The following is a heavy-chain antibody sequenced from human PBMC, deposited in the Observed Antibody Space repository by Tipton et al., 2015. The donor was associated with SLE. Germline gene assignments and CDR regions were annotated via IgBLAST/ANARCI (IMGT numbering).Heavy chain of an antibody. D-gene: IGHD3-22*01. V-gene: IGHV4-59*02. CDR3: ATSLNYYDSSGPGG. CDR1: GGSVTGYY. J-gene: IGHJ3*01. Sequence: TLSLTCTVSGGSVTGYYWSWIRQPPGKGLEWIGYVYYSGTTNYNPSLKSRVNISVDASKNQFSLKLSFVTAADTAVYYCATSLNYYDSSGPGGWGQGTMVTVSS. CDR2: VYYSGTT.